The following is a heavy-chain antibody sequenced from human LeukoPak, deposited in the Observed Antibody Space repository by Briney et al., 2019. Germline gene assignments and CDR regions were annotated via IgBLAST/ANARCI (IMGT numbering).Heavy chain of an antibody. J-gene: IGHJ3*02. CDR3: ARDLIVGATGAFDI. Sequence: SETLSLTCAVYGGSFSGYYWSWIRQPPGKGLEWIGEINHSGSTNYNPSLKSRVTISVDTSKNQFSLKLSSVTAADTAVYYCARDLIVGATGAFDIWGQGTMVTVSS. D-gene: IGHD1-26*01. V-gene: IGHV4-34*01. CDR2: INHSGST. CDR1: GGSFSGYY.